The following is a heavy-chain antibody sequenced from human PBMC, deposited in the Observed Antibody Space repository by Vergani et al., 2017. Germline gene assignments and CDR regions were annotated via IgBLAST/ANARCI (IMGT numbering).Heavy chain of an antibody. D-gene: IGHD2-21*01. Sequence: QVQLQESGPGLVKPSETLSLTCTVSGYSISSGYYWGWIRQPPGKGLEWIGSIYHSGSTYYNPSLKSRVTISVDTSKKQISLHLTSVTAADTAVYYCARHISVVRPSSMTAFDYWGQGTLVTVSS. CDR2: IYHSGST. V-gene: IGHV4-38-2*02. CDR1: GYSISSGYY. CDR3: ARHISVVRPSSMTAFDY. J-gene: IGHJ4*02.